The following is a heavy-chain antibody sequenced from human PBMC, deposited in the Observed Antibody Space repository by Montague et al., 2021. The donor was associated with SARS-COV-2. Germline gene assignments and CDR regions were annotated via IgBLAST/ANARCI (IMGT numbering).Heavy chain of an antibody. CDR1: GYSITRVF. J-gene: IGHJ4*02. CDR2: LHHSGST. Sequence: SETLSLTCSVSGYSITRVFWGWLRQPPGKGLEWIGHLHHSGSTNFNASLKSRLTMSPDTSKNQFSLQLSSVTAADTAVYYCARLYLGFNGKMYFFDAWGQGTLVTVSS. CDR3: ARLYLGFNGKMYFFDA. D-gene: IGHD2-8*01. V-gene: IGHV4-59*01.